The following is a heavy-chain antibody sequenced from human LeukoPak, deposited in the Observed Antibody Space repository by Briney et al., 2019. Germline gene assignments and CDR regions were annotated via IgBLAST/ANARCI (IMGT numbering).Heavy chain of an antibody. V-gene: IGHV1-69*13. CDR2: IIPIFGTA. J-gene: IGHJ4*02. D-gene: IGHD3-22*01. CDR3: ARVVYYDSSGYLDY. Sequence: GASVKVSCKASGGTFSSYAISWVRQTPGQGLEWMGGIIPIFGTANYAQKFQGRVTITADESTGTAYMELSSLRSEDTAVYYCARVVYYDSSGYLDYWGQGTLVTVSS. CDR1: GGTFSSYA.